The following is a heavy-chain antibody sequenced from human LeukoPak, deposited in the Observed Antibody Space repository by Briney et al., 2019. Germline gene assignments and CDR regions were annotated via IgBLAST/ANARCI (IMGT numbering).Heavy chain of an antibody. D-gene: IGHD2-15*01. CDR2: ISGSGGST. V-gene: IGHV3-23*01. CDR3: AKVGCSGGSCPPYYYNYYMDV. CDR1: GFTFSSYA. J-gene: IGHJ6*03. Sequence: GCSLRLSRAPSGFTFSSYAMRWVRQAPGKGLEWVSAISGSGGSTYYADSVKGRVAISRDNSKNTLYLQMNSLRDEDTAIYYCAKVGCSGGSCPPYYYNYYMDVWGKGTTVTVSS.